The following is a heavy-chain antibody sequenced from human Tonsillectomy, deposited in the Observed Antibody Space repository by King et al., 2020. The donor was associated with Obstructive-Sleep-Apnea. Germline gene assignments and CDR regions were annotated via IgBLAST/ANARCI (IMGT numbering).Heavy chain of an antibody. CDR3: ARKVEMATIFGY. J-gene: IGHJ4*02. CDR1: GFTFSSYS. CDR2: ISSSSTTR. Sequence: VQLVESGGGLVQPGGSLRLSCAASGFTFSSYSMNWVRQAPGKGLEWLSYISSSSTTRYYEDPVKGRFTITRDNGKNSLYLQMNSLRAEDTAVYYGARKVEMATIFGYWGQGTRVTVSS. V-gene: IGHV3-48*04. D-gene: IGHD5-24*01.